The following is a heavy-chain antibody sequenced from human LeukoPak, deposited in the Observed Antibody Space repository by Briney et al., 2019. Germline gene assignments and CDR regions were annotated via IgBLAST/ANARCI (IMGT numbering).Heavy chain of an antibody. CDR3: ARNLEYCGGDCYDY. J-gene: IGHJ4*02. CDR2: IFPGDSDT. Sequence: GESLKISCKGSGYSFISYWIGWVRQMPGKGLERMGIIFPGDSDTRYNPSFQGQVTISADKSTNTAYLQWSRLKASDTAIYYCARNLEYCGGDCYDYWGQGTLVTVSS. D-gene: IGHD2-21*02. V-gene: IGHV5-51*01. CDR1: GYSFISYW.